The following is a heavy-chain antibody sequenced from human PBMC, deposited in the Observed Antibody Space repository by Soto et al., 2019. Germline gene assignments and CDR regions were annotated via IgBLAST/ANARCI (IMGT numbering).Heavy chain of an antibody. Sequence: EVQLVESGGGLVQPGGSLRLSCAASGFTFSRYWMSWVRQAPGKGLEWVANIKHDGSEKYYVDSVKGRFTISRDNAKNSLYLQMNSLTAEDTAVYHCARDSSFDDSSGYLDYWGQGTLVTVSS. J-gene: IGHJ4*02. CDR3: ARDSSFDDSSGYLDY. D-gene: IGHD3-22*01. CDR2: IKHDGSEK. V-gene: IGHV3-7*01. CDR1: GFTFSRYW.